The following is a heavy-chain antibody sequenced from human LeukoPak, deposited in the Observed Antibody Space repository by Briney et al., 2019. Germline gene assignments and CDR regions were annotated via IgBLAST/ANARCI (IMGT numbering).Heavy chain of an antibody. D-gene: IGHD5-18*01. J-gene: IGHJ1*01. CDR2: LLDDGVT. CDR3: AKFSRWIPFKF. Sequence: AETLSLTCAVSGAPVSGNYWSWIRQSPERRLEWIGHLLDDGVTDYNPSLKSRVTILSDTSKNQFSLRLTSVTAADTAIYYCAKFSRWIPFKFWGQGTLVTVSS. CDR1: GAPVSGNY. V-gene: IGHV4-59*02.